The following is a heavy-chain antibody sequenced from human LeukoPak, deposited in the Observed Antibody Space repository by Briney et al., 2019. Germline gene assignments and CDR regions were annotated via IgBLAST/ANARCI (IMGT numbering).Heavy chain of an antibody. J-gene: IGHJ4*02. V-gene: IGHV3-33*01. CDR3: ARAGDYYDSSGYSPFDY. D-gene: IGHD3-22*01. CDR1: GFTFSSYG. Sequence: GRSLRLSCAASGFTFSSYGMHWVRQAPGKGLEWVAVIWYDGSNKYYADSVKGRFTISRDNSKNTLYLQMNSLRAEDTAVYYCARAGDYYDSSGYSPFDYWGQGTLVTVSS. CDR2: IWYDGSNK.